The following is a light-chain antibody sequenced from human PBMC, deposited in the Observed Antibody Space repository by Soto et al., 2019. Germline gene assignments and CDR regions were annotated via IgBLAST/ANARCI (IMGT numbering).Light chain of an antibody. Sequence: DIQMTQSPSTLSASVGDRVTITCRASQSSSSWLAWYQQKPGKAPKLLSYKASSLESGAPSRFSGSVSGTDFTLTISGLHSYDFATYYCQQYNSYSYWFGQGTKLEIK. CDR1: QSSSSW. CDR2: KAS. V-gene: IGKV1-5*03. J-gene: IGKJ2*03. CDR3: QQYNSYSYW.